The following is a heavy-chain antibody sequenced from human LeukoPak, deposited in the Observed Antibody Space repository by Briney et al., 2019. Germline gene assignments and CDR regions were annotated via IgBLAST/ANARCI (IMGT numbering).Heavy chain of an antibody. D-gene: IGHD6-19*01. CDR2: IKQDGSEK. V-gene: IGHV3-7*03. Sequence: GGSLRLSCAASGFTFSSYWTSWVRQAPGKGLEWVANIKQDGSEKYYVDSVKGRFTISRDNAKNSLYLQMNSLRAEDTAVYYCARDRRAVAGPFDYWGQGTLVTVSS. CDR1: GFTFSSYW. J-gene: IGHJ4*02. CDR3: ARDRRAVAGPFDY.